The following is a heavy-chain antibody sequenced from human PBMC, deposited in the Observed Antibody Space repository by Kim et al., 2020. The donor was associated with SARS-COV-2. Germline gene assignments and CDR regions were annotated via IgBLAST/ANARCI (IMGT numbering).Heavy chain of an antibody. CDR3: ARLLRTFVMNFDL. J-gene: IGHJ4*02. CDR2: IYYSGHT. Sequence: SETLSLTCTVSGGSINSGDYYWSWIRPHPGKGLEWVGYIYYSGHTYYNSSLKSRVVLSIDPSKKQFFLHLRSVPAADTAVYFCARLLRTFVMNFDLWGQG. CDR1: GGSINSGDYY. D-gene: IGHD3-16*01. V-gene: IGHV4-30-4*02.